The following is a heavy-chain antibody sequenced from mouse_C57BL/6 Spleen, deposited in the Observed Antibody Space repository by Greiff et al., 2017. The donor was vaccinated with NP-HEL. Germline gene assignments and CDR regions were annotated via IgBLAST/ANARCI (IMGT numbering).Heavy chain of an antibody. CDR2: IWRGGST. CDR3: AKNDGITTVVEGWYFDV. D-gene: IGHD1-1*01. V-gene: IGHV2-5*01. J-gene: IGHJ1*03. CDR1: GFSLTSYG. Sequence: QVQLKQSGPGLVQPSQSLSITCTVSGFSLTSYGVHWVRQSPGKGLEWLGVIWRGGSTDYNAAFMSRLSITKDNSKSQVFFKMNSLQADDTAIYYCAKNDGITTVVEGWYFDVWGTGTTVTVSS.